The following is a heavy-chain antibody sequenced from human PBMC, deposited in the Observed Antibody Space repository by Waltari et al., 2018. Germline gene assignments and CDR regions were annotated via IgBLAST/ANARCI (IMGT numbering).Heavy chain of an antibody. Sequence: QVQLVQSGAEVKKPGASVKVSCHASGYTFTSYAMHWVRQAPGQRLEWMGWINAGNGNPKYSQKFQGRVTITRDTSASTAYMELSSLRSEDTAVYYCARPYSSSNGDAFDIWGQGTMVTVSS. CDR1: GYTFTSYA. CDR2: INAGNGNP. V-gene: IGHV1-3*01. D-gene: IGHD6-6*01. J-gene: IGHJ3*02. CDR3: ARPYSSSNGDAFDI.